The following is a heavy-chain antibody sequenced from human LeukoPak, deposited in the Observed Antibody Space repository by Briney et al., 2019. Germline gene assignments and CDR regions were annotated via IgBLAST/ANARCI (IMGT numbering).Heavy chain of an antibody. Sequence: PSETLSLTCAVYGGSFSGYYWSWIRQPPGKGLEWIGEINHSGSTNYNPSLKSRVTISVDTSKNQFSLKLSSVTAADTAGYYCARGSFRGSYYGLNYWGQGTLVTVSS. D-gene: IGHD1-26*01. J-gene: IGHJ4*02. V-gene: IGHV4-34*01. CDR1: GGSFSGYY. CDR2: INHSGST. CDR3: ARGSFRGSYYGLNY.